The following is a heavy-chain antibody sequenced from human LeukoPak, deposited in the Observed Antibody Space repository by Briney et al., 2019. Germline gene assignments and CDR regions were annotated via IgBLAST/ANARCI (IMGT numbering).Heavy chain of an antibody. V-gene: IGHV1-69*05. CDR1: GGTFSSYA. D-gene: IGHD6-25*01. CDR2: IIPIFGTA. J-gene: IGHJ5*02. Sequence: ASVKVSCKASGGTFSSYAISWVRQAPGQGLEWMGRIIPIFGTANYAQKFQGRVTITTDESTSTAYMELSSLRSEDTAVYYCARDAATPTLNWFDPWGQGTLVTVSS. CDR3: ARDAATPTLNWFDP.